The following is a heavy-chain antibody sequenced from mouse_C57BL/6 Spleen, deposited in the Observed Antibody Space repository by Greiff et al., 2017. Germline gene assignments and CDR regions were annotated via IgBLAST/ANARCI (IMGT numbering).Heavy chain of an antibody. Sequence: EVKLQESGPELVKPGASVKMSCKASGYTFTDYNMHWVKQSHGKSLEWIGYINPNNGGTSYNQKFKGKATLTVNKSSSTAYMELRSLTSEDSAVYYCATYGSSYVRYFDVWGTGTTVTVSS. D-gene: IGHD1-1*01. V-gene: IGHV1-22*01. CDR1: GYTFTDYN. CDR2: INPNNGGT. CDR3: ATYGSSYVRYFDV. J-gene: IGHJ1*03.